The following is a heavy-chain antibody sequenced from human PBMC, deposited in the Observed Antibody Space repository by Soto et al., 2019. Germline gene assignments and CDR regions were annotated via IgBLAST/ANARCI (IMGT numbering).Heavy chain of an antibody. CDR1: GFTFSSYA. J-gene: IGHJ6*02. V-gene: IGHV3-30-3*01. CDR2: ISYDGSNK. Sequence: QVQLVESGGGVVQPGRSLRLSCAASGFTFSSYAMHWVRQAPGKGLEWVAVISYDGSNKYYADSVKGRFTISRDNSKNTLYLQMNSLRAEDTAVYYCARDQNCSSTSCHAELPADYYYYGMDVWGQGTTVTVSS. D-gene: IGHD2-2*01. CDR3: ARDQNCSSTSCHAELPADYYYYGMDV.